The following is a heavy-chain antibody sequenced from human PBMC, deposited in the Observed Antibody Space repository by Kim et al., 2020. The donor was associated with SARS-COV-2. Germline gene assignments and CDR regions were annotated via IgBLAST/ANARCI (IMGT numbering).Heavy chain of an antibody. J-gene: IGHJ3*02. CDR3: ATGSFPKAFDI. V-gene: IGHV3-23*01. CDR2: ISGSGGST. CDR1: GFTFNNHD. D-gene: IGHD6-6*01. Sequence: GGSLRLSCAASGFTFNNHDMSWVRQAPGKGLEWVLVISGSGGSTHYADSVEGRFTVSRDNSKNTLYVQMNSLRVEDTAIYYCATGSFPKAFDIWGQGTMVTVSS.